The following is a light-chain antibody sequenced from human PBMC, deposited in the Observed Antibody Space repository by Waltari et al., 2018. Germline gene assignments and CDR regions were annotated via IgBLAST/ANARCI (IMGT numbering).Light chain of an antibody. Sequence: DIQMTQSPSTLSASVADRVTITCRASQSISSRLAWYQQKPRKAPKLLIYKASSLESGVPSRFSDSGSGTEYTLTISSLQPDDFATYYCQQYNSYSWTFGQGTKVEIK. J-gene: IGKJ1*01. V-gene: IGKV1-5*03. CDR3: QQYNSYSWT. CDR1: QSISSR. CDR2: KAS.